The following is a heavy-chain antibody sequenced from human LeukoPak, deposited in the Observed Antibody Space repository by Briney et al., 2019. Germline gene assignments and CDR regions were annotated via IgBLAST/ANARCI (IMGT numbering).Heavy chain of an antibody. D-gene: IGHD1-26*01. CDR1: GFTFSSYA. CDR2: ISGSGGST. J-gene: IGHJ4*02. Sequence: PGGSLRLSCAASGFTFSSYAMSWVRQAPGKGLEWVSAISGSGGSTYYADSVKGRFTISRDNSKNTLYLQMNSLRAEDTAVYYCAKDSGYSGSYYGFPSFDYWGQGTLVTVSS. V-gene: IGHV3-23*01. CDR3: AKDSGYSGSYYGFPSFDY.